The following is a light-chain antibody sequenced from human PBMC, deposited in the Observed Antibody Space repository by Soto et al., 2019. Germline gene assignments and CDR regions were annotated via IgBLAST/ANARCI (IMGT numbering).Light chain of an antibody. V-gene: IGLV1-40*01. CDR2: VNS. CDR1: SSNIGAGYD. CDR3: QSYDISLSVV. J-gene: IGLJ2*01. Sequence: QSVLTQPPSVSGAPGQRVTISCTGSSSNIGAGYDVHWYHQLPGTAPKLLIYVNSNRPSGVPDRFSGYNSGTSASLAITGLQAEDEADYYCQSYDISLSVVFGGGTKVTVL.